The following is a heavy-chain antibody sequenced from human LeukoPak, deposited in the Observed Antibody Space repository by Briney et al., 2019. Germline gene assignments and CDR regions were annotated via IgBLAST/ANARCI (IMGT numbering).Heavy chain of an antibody. V-gene: IGHV1-2*02. CDR1: EYRFTDKY. J-gene: IGHJ4*02. CDR2: INPNSGGT. Sequence: EASVKVSCKASEYRFTDKYMHWVRQAPGQGLEWMGWINPNSGGTNYAQKFQGRVTMTRDTSISTAYMELSRLRSDDTAVYYCARGTYYYDSSGPDYWGQGTLVTVSS. D-gene: IGHD3-22*01. CDR3: ARGTYYYDSSGPDY.